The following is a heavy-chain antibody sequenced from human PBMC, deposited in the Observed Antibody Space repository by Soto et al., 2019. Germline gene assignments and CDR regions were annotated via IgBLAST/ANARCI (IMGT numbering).Heavy chain of an antibody. V-gene: IGHV3-13*04. CDR2: IGTAGDT. CDR1: GFTFSSYD. D-gene: IGHD3-22*01. J-gene: IGHJ6*02. Sequence: GGSLRLSCAASGFTFSSYDMHWVRQATGKGLEWVSAIGTAGDTYYPGSVKGRFTISRENAKNSLYLQMNSLRAEDTAVYYCARFYYDSSGYLPSPYYYYYGMDGWGQGTTVTVSS. CDR3: ARFYYDSSGYLPSPYYYYYGMDG.